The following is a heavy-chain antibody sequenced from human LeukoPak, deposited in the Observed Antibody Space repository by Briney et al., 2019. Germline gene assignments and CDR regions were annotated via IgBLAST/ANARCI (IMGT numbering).Heavy chain of an antibody. CDR1: SGSISTCY. V-gene: IGHV4-59*12. Sequence: ASETLSLTCTVSSGSISTCYWSWIRQPPGKGLEWIGYIYHNGNTNYNPSLKSRVTMSVDTSKNQFSLKLSSVTAADTAVYYCARSAHQPKNWFDPWGQGTLVTVSS. CDR2: IYHNGNT. D-gene: IGHD3-3*01. J-gene: IGHJ5*02. CDR3: ARSAHQPKNWFDP.